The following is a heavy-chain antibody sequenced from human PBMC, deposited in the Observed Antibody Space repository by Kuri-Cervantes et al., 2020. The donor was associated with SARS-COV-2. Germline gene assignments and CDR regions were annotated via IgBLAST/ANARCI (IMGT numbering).Heavy chain of an antibody. CDR1: GYTFSDHY. CDR3: ARVGSHYDFWSGYSDDHYYYYYMDV. D-gene: IGHD3-3*01. Sequence: SVKVSCKAFGYTFSDHYMYWVRQAPGQGLEWMGGIIPIFGTANYAQKFQGRVTITADKSTSTAYMELSSLRSEDTAVYYCARVGSHYDFWSGYSDDHYYYYYMDVWGKGTTVTVSS. V-gene: IGHV1-69*06. J-gene: IGHJ6*03. CDR2: IIPIFGTA.